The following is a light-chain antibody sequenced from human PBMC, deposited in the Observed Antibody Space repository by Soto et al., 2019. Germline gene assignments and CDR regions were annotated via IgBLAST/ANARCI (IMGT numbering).Light chain of an antibody. J-gene: IGKJ4*01. CDR3: QQYNSYPLT. V-gene: IGKV1-5*01. CDR2: DAS. CDR1: QSVSTW. Sequence: DIQMPQSPSTLSASVGARVTITCRASQSVSTWLAWYQQKPGKAPKFLIYDASSLESGVPSRFSGRGSGTEFTLTISSLQPDDFASYYCQQYNSYPLTFGGGTKVDIK.